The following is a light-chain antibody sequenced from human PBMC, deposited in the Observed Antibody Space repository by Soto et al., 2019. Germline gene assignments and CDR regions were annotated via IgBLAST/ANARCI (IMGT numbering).Light chain of an antibody. CDR1: QTISSW. J-gene: IGKJ1*01. V-gene: IGKV1-5*03. Sequence: DIQMTQSPSTLSGSVGDRVTITCRASQTISSWLAWYQQKPGNAPKLLIYKASTLKSGVPSRFSGSGSGTELTLTISSLQSEDFAVYYCQQYNKWHPRWTFGQGTKADIK. CDR2: KAS. CDR3: QQYNKWHPRWT.